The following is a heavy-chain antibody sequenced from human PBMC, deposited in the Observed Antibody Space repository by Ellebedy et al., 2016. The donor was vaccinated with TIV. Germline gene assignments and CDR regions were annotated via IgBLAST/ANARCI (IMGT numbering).Heavy chain of an antibody. CDR3: ATRRACSNGVCYGLDH. CDR1: GFTFSDYY. V-gene: IGHV3-11*01. D-gene: IGHD2-8*01. J-gene: IGHJ4*02. Sequence: GESLKISCAASGFTFSDYYMSWIRQAPGKRLEWVSYISGSGSTIYYADSVKGRFTISRDNAKNSLYLQMNTLRAEDTAVYYCATRRACSNGVCYGLDHWGQGTLVTVSS. CDR2: ISGSGSTI.